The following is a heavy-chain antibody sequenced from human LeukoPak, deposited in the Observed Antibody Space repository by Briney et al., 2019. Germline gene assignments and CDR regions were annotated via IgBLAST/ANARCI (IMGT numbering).Heavy chain of an antibody. D-gene: IGHD2-15*01. J-gene: IGHJ3*02. V-gene: IGHV3-7*01. Sequence: GGSLRLFCVASEFSFSSYSMSWVRQAPGKGLEFVDNIKQDGGSNNYVDSVKGRFTICRDNAENSLYLQMSSLRAEDTALYYCARDPGWSSFDIWGQGIMVTVS. CDR2: IKQDGGSN. CDR1: EFSFSSYS. CDR3: ARDPGWSSFDI.